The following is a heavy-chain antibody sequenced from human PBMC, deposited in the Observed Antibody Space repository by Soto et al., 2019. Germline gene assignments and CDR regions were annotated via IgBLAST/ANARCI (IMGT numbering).Heavy chain of an antibody. CDR3: AKDRGSGWHSGFDY. J-gene: IGHJ4*02. Sequence: QVQLVESGGGMVQPGRSLRLSCAASGFTFSSYGMHWVRQAPGKGLEWVAVISYDGSNKYYADSVKGRFTISRDNSKNTRYLQMNSLRAEDTAVYYCAKDRGSGWHSGFDYWGQGTLVTVSS. D-gene: IGHD6-19*01. V-gene: IGHV3-30*18. CDR1: GFTFSSYG. CDR2: ISYDGSNK.